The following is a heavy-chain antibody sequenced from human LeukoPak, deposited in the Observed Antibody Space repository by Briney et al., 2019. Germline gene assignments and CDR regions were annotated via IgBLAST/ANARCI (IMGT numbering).Heavy chain of an antibody. CDR2: IYPNNGAT. Sequence: ASVKVSCKASGYTFSGTGWYLYWLRQAPGQGLECMGWIYPNNGATGYAQKFQGRVAMTRDTSISTAYMELSRLRPDDTAVYYCARDGPAQMVDFDYWGQGTQVTVSS. CDR1: GYTFSGTGWY. V-gene: IGHV1-2*02. D-gene: IGHD3-10*01. J-gene: IGHJ4*02. CDR3: ARDGPAQMVDFDY.